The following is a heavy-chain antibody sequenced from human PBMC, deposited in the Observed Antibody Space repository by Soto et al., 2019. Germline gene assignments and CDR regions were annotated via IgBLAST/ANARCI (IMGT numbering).Heavy chain of an antibody. Sequence: GGSLRLSCAASGFTFSSYAMSWVRQAPGKGLEWVSAISGSGGSTYYADSVKGRFTISRGNSKNTLYLQMNSLRAEDTAVYYCAKHIGSWSSVFYYYYMDVWGKGTTVTVSS. CDR2: ISGSGGST. D-gene: IGHD3-10*01. J-gene: IGHJ6*03. CDR3: AKHIGSWSSVFYYYYMDV. V-gene: IGHV3-23*01. CDR1: GFTFSSYA.